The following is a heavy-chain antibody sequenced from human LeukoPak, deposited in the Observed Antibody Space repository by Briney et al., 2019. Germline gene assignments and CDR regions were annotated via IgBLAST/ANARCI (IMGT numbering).Heavy chain of an antibody. V-gene: IGHV1-18*01. CDR3: ARHMREFWSRRQPGDAFDI. CDR2: ISTYNYNT. J-gene: IGHJ3*02. D-gene: IGHD3-3*01. Sequence: ASVRVSCKTSGYTFTSYDITWVRQAPGQGLEWMGYISTYNYNTHHSQKFQGRVFMSSDSSSGTAYMDLQSLTSDDTAVYYCARHMREFWSRRQPGDAFDIWGQGTMVTVSS. CDR1: GYTFTSYD.